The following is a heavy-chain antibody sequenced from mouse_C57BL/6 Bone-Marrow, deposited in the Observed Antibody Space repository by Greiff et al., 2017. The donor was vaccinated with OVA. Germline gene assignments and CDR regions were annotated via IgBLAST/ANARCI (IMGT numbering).Heavy chain of an antibody. D-gene: IGHD2-3*01. CDR3: ATSMMVTTRYAMDY. J-gene: IGHJ4*01. V-gene: IGHV2-2*01. Sequence: QVQLQQSGPGLVQPSQRLSITCTVSGFSLTSYGVHWVSQSPGKGLEWLGVIWSGGSTDYNAAFISRLSISKDNSKSNVFFKMNSLQADDAAIYYCATSMMVTTRYAMDYWGQGTSVTVSS. CDR1: GFSLTSYG. CDR2: IWSGGST.